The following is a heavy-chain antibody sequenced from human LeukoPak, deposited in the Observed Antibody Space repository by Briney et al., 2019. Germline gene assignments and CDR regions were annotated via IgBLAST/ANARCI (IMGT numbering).Heavy chain of an antibody. J-gene: IGHJ6*02. CDR1: GFTFTNAW. CDR3: ARGGGLDV. D-gene: IGHD3-16*01. Sequence: GGSLRLSCAASGFTFTNAWMSWVRQAPGKGLEWVASINHNGNVNYYVDSVKGRFTISRDNAKNSLYLQMSNLRAEDTAVYFCARGGGLDVWGQGATVTVSS. V-gene: IGHV3-7*03. CDR2: INHNGNVN.